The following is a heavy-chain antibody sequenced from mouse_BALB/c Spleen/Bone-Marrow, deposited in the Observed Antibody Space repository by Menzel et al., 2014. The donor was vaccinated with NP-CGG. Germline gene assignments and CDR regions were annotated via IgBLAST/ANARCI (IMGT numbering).Heavy chain of an antibody. CDR2: IYPGDGET. Sequence: VQRVESGAELVRPGSSVKISCKASGYAFSGYWMNWVKQRPGQGLEGIGQIYPGDGETDYNGKFKGKATLTADKSSSTAYMQLSSLTSEDSAVYFCARGGISVDYWGQGTTLTVSS. J-gene: IGHJ2*01. D-gene: IGHD1-1*01. CDR3: ARGGISVDY. CDR1: GYAFSGYW. V-gene: IGHV1-80*01.